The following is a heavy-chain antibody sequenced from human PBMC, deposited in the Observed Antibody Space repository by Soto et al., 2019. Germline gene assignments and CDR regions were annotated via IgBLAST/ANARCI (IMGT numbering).Heavy chain of an antibody. CDR2: MNPNSGNT. V-gene: IGHV1-8*01. Sequence: QVQLVQSGAEVKKPGASVKVSCKASGYTFTSYDINWVRQATGQGLEWMGWMNPNSGNTGYAQKFQGRVTMTRNTSISTAYMELSSLRSEDTAVYYCARTGYDFWSGYYEGWFDPWRQGTLVTVSS. D-gene: IGHD3-3*01. CDR3: ARTGYDFWSGYYEGWFDP. CDR1: GYTFTSYD. J-gene: IGHJ5*02.